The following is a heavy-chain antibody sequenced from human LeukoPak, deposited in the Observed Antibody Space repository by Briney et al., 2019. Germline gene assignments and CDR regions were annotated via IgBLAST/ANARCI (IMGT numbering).Heavy chain of an antibody. CDR1: GGTFSSYA. Sequence: ASVTVSCKASGGTFSSYALSWVRQAPGQGLEWVGGIISIFGTANYAQKFQGRVTITTDESTSTAYMELSSLRSEDTAVYYCSSGVVGANYYCYYYMDVWGKGTTGTVS. CDR3: SSGVVGANYYCYYYMDV. D-gene: IGHD1-26*01. J-gene: IGHJ6*03. CDR2: IISIFGTA. V-gene: IGHV1-69*05.